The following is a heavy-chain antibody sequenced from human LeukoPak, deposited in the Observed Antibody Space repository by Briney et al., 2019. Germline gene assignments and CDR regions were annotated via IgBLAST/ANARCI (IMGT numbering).Heavy chain of an antibody. CDR1: GFTFSDYY. CDR2: ISYDGSNK. V-gene: IGHV3-30-3*01. CDR3: ASGVEMATIIY. Sequence: GGSLRLSCAASGFTFSDYYMSWIRQAPGRGLEWVAVISYDGSNKYYADSVKGRFTISRDNSKNTLYLQMNSLRAEDTAVYYCASGVEMATIIYWGQGTLVTVSS. D-gene: IGHD5-24*01. J-gene: IGHJ4*02.